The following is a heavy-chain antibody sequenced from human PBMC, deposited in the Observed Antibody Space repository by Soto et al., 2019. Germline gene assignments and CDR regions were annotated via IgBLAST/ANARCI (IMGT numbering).Heavy chain of an antibody. V-gene: IGHV1-3*01. D-gene: IGHD1-26*01. J-gene: IGHJ2*01. CDR2: INAGNGNT. CDR1: GYTFTNYA. CDR3: ARGGCLSWYFDL. Sequence: QVQLVQSGAEVKKPGASVTVSCKASGYTFTNYAMHWVRQAPGQRLQWMGWINAGNGNTKYSQKFQGRVTITRDTTASTAYMELSSLRSEDTAVDYCARGGCLSWYFDLWGRGTLVTVSS.